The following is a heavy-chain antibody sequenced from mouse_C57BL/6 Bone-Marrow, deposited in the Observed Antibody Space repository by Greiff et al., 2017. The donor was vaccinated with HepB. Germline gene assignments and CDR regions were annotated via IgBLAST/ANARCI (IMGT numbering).Heavy chain of an antibody. CDR3: ARHYYFDY. CDR2: IDPSDSYT. J-gene: IGHJ2*01. V-gene: IGHV1-50*01. Sequence: VQLQQPGAELVKPGASVKLSCKASGYTFTSYWMQWVKQRPGQGLEWIGEIDPSDSYTNYNQKFKGKATLTVDTSSSTAYMQLSSLTSEDSAVYYCARHYYFDYWGQGTTLTVSS. CDR1: GYTFTSYW.